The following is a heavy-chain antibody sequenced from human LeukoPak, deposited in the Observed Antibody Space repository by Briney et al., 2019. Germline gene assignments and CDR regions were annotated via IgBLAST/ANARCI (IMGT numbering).Heavy chain of an antibody. V-gene: IGHV3-9*03. Sequence: GRSLRLSCAASGFTFDDYAMHWVRQAPGKGLEWVSGISWNSGSIGYADSVKGRFTISRDNAKNSLYLQTNSLRAEDMALYYCAKDLYSSSWYYFDYWGQGTLVTVSS. CDR1: GFTFDDYA. D-gene: IGHD6-13*01. CDR2: ISWNSGSI. J-gene: IGHJ4*02. CDR3: AKDLYSSSWYYFDY.